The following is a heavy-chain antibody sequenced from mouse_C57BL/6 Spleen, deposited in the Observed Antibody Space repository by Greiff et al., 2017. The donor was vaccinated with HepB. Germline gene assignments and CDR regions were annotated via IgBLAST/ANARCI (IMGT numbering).Heavy chain of an antibody. V-gene: IGHV1-26*01. CDR2: INPNNGGT. J-gene: IGHJ4*01. Sequence: DVQLQQSGPELVKPGASVKISCKASGYTFTDYYMNWVKQSHGKSLEWIGDINPNNGGTSYNQKFKGKATLTVDKSSSTAYMELRSLTSEDSAVYYCASYGSSYLYAMDYWGQGTSVTVSS. CDR1: GYTFTDYY. CDR3: ASYGSSYLYAMDY. D-gene: IGHD1-1*01.